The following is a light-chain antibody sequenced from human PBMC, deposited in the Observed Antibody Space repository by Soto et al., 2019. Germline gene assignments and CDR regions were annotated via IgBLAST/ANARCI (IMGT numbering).Light chain of an antibody. Sequence: QSVLTQPASVSGSPGQSITISCTGTSSDIGGYTHVSWYQQHPGKAPKLMIYEVSDRSSGVSNRLSGSKSGNTASLTISGLQAEDEADYYCSSYTSSSTVVFGGGTKVTVL. CDR1: SSDIGGYTH. J-gene: IGLJ2*01. CDR3: SSYTSSSTVV. CDR2: EVS. V-gene: IGLV2-14*01.